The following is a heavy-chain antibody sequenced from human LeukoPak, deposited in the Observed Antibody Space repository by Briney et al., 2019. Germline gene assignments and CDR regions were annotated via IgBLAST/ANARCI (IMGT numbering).Heavy chain of an antibody. J-gene: IGHJ5*02. CDR1: GFTFSSYG. CDR3: AKDRSNGYSSGWYRGGWFDP. D-gene: IGHD6-19*01. CDR2: ISYDGSNK. V-gene: IGHV3-30*18. Sequence: GRSLRLSCAASGFTFSSYGMHWVRQAPGKGLEWVAVISYDGSNKYYADSVKGRFTISRDNSKNTLYLQMNSLRAEDTAVYYCAKDRSNGYSSGWYRGGWFDPWGQGTLVTVSS.